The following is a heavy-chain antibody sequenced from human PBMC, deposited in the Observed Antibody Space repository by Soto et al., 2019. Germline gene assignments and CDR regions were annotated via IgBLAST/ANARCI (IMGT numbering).Heavy chain of an antibody. CDR1: GDSISNTGYY. CDR2: FYYAGST. CDR3: ARRNNILTGYFNARANYFQY. Sequence: QLQLQESGPGLVKPSETLSLTCTVSGDSISNTGYYWGWIRQPPGKGLEWIGNFYYAGSTYYNPSLRSRVTLSVDTSKNQFSLRLSSVTAADTAVYYCARRNNILTGYFNARANYFQYWGRGTLVTVSS. J-gene: IGHJ4*02. V-gene: IGHV4-39*01. D-gene: IGHD3-9*01.